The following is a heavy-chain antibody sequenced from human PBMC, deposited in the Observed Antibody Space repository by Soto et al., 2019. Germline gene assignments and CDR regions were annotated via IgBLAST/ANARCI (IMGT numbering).Heavy chain of an antibody. CDR3: STYDSSGYSGY. D-gene: IGHD3-22*01. Sequence: PGGSLRLSCAACGFTFSNAWMSWVRHAPGKGLEWVGRIKSKTDGGTTDYAAPVKGRFTISRDDSKNTLYLQMNNLKTEDTAVYYCSTYDSSGYSGYWGQGTLVTVSS. J-gene: IGHJ4*02. CDR2: IKSKTDGGTT. CDR1: GFTFSNAW. V-gene: IGHV3-15*01.